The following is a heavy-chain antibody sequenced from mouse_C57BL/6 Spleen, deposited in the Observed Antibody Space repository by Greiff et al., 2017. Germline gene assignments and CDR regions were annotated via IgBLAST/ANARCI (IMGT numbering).Heavy chain of an antibody. CDR1: GYTFTSYW. V-gene: IGHV1-64*01. D-gene: IGHD2-4*01. J-gene: IGHJ4*01. Sequence: VQLQQPGAELVKPGASVKLSCKASGYTFTSYWMHWVKQRPGQGLEWIGMIHPNSGSTNYNEKFKSKATLTVDTSSSTAYMQLSSLTSEDSAVYYCANYDYDGSYAMDYWGQGTSVTVSS. CDR3: ANYDYDGSYAMDY. CDR2: IHPNSGST.